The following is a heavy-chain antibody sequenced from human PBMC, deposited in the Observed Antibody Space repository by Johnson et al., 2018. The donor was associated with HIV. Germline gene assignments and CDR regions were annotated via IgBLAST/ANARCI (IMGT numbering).Heavy chain of an antibody. J-gene: IGHJ3*02. D-gene: IGHD6-25*01. Sequence: QVLLVESGGGVVRPGGSLRLSCVASGFSVSSNYMTWVRQPPGKGLEWVAVISYDGSNKYYADSVKGRFTISRDNSKNTLYLQMNSLRAEDTAVYYCARATDQRLDAFDIWGQGTMVTVSS. V-gene: IGHV3-30*14. CDR2: ISYDGSNK. CDR3: ARATDQRLDAFDI. CDR1: GFSVSSNY.